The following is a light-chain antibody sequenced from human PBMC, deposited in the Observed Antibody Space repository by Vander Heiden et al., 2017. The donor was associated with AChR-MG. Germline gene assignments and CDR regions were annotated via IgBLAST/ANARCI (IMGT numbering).Light chain of an antibody. J-gene: IGLJ2*01. CDR1: TLPHHY. CDR3: EDWSRGAVV. CDR2: KHH. Sequence: SYELSQPPSVSVYPGQTATITCSGETLPHHYASWYQQKPGQAPVMVMYKHHKRPSGVPLPVSGSDTAIMVTLTVGETEAIDEDYYYCEDWSRGAVVFGGGTKLTVL. V-gene: IGLV3-1*01.